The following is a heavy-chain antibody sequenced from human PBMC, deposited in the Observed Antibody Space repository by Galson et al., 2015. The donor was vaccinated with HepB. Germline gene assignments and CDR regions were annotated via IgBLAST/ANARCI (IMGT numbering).Heavy chain of an antibody. CDR2: IYSGGST. Sequence: SLRLSCAASGFTVSNNYMSWVRQAPGKGLECVSIIYSGGSTYYADSVKGRFTISRDNSKNTLYLQMNSLRPEDTAVYYCTGNFGDFDYWGQGTLVTVSS. D-gene: IGHD4-17*01. V-gene: IGHV3-66*02. J-gene: IGHJ4*02. CDR1: GFTVSNNY. CDR3: TGNFGDFDY.